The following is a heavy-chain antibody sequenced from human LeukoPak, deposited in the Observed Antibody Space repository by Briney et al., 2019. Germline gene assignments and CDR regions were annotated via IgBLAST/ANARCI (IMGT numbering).Heavy chain of an antibody. CDR3: ARRGTSWYYFDY. Sequence: SETLSLTCTVSGGSISISNYYWGWIRQPPGKVLEWIGSIYYSGSTYYNPSLKSRVTISVDTSKNQFSLKLNSVTATDTAVYYCARRGTSWYYFDYWGLGTLVTVSS. CDR1: GGSISISNYY. CDR2: IYYSGST. V-gene: IGHV4-39*01. J-gene: IGHJ4*02.